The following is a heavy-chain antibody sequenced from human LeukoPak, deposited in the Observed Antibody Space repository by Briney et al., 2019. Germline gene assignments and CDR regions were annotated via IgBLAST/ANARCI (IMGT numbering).Heavy chain of an antibody. D-gene: IGHD6-6*01. V-gene: IGHV4-34*01. J-gene: IGHJ3*02. Sequence: PSETLSLTCAVYGGSFSGYYWSWIRQPPGKGLEWIGEINHSGSTNYSPSLKSRVTISVDTSKDQFSLKLSSVTAADTAVYYCARHSSSSSAFDIWGQGTMVTVSS. CDR3: ARHSSSSSAFDI. CDR1: GGSFSGYY. CDR2: INHSGST.